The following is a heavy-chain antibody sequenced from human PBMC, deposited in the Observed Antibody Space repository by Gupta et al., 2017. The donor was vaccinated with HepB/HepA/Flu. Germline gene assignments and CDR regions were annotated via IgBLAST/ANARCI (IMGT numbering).Heavy chain of an antibody. J-gene: IGHJ5*02. CDR3: ARVRWLVNWFDP. V-gene: IGHV3-48*03. CDR2: ISSSGSTI. D-gene: IGHD6-19*01. CDR1: GFTFSSYE. Sequence: EVQLVESGGGLVQPGGSLRLSCAASGFTFSSYEMNWVRQAPGKGLEWVSYISSSGSTIYYADSVKGRFTISRDNAKNSLYLQMNSLRAEDTAVYYCARVRWLVNWFDPWGQGTLVTVSS.